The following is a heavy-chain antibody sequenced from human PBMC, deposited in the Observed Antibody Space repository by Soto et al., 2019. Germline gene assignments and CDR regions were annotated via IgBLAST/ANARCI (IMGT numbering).Heavy chain of an antibody. J-gene: IGHJ2*01. CDR1: GFPFSSYS. Sequence: GGSLRLSCAASGFPFSSYSMNWVRQAPGKGLEWVSYISSSSSTIYYADSVKGRFTISRDNAKNSLYLQMNSLRAEDTAVYYCARDGTAYYDFWSGYHAYWYFDLWGRGTLVTVSS. D-gene: IGHD3-3*01. CDR2: ISSSSSTI. CDR3: ARDGTAYYDFWSGYHAYWYFDL. V-gene: IGHV3-48*01.